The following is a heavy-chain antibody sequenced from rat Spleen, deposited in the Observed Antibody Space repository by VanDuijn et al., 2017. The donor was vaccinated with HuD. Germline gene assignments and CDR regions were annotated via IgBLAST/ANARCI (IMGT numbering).Heavy chain of an antibody. CDR3: ARGYVMDA. Sequence: EVQLVESGGGLVQPGRSLRLSCAASGFTFSDYNMAWVRQAPTKGLEWIASISTGGGNTYYRDSVKGRFTISRDNAKNTQYLQMDSLRSEDTATYYCARGYVMDAWGQGASVTVSS. CDR1: GFTFSDYN. CDR2: ISTGGGNT. J-gene: IGHJ4*01. V-gene: IGHV5S13*01.